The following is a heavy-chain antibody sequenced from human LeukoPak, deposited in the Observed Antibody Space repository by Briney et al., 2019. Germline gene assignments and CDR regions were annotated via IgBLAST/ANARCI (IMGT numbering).Heavy chain of an antibody. V-gene: IGHV1-2*02. CDR2: INPKTGRT. CDR1: GYTFTAYY. J-gene: IGHJ5*02. Sequence: ASVKVSCKASGYTFTAYYIHWIRHAPGHGLEWMGWINPKTGRTNYAQKFQGRVTMTKDTSNTTVSMDLSSLTFDDTAVYFCARDPEAYNGWFDPWGQGTLVTVSS. D-gene: IGHD1-1*01. CDR3: ARDPEAYNGWFDP.